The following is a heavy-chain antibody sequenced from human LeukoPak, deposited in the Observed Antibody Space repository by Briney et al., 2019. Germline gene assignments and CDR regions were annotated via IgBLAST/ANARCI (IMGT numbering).Heavy chain of an antibody. CDR1: GGSLSSYY. CDR2: IYYSGST. D-gene: IGHD3-22*01. J-gene: IGHJ4*02. Sequence: SETLSLTCTVSGGSLSSYYWSWIRQPPGKGLEWIGYIYYSGSTNYNPSLKSRVTISVDTSKNQFSLKLSSVTAADTAVYYCARYYDSSGYYANFDYWGQGTLVTVSS. V-gene: IGHV4-59*01. CDR3: ARYYDSSGYYANFDY.